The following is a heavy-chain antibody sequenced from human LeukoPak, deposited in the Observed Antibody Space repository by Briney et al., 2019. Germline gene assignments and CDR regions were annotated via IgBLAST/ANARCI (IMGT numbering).Heavy chain of an antibody. J-gene: IGHJ4*02. CDR3: ARLHGAYPFDF. V-gene: IGHV3-30*03. D-gene: IGHD4/OR15-4a*01. CDR1: GFTFGSYA. CDR2: ISYDGSNK. Sequence: GGSLRLSCAASGFTFGSYAMHWVRQAPGKGLEWVALISYDGSNKYYADSVKGRFIISRDNAKNSLYLQMNSLRAEDTAVYYCARLHGAYPFDFWGQGTLVTVSS.